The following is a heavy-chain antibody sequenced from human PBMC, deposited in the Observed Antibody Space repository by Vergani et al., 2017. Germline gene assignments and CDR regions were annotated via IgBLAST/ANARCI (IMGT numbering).Heavy chain of an antibody. CDR3: VNGXYYDQSGLASFDY. J-gene: IGHJ4*02. CDR2: ISSDGSNK. CDR1: GFTFSSYA. D-gene: IGHD3-22*01. Sequence: QVQLVESGGGVVQPGGSLRLSCAASGFTFSSYAMHWVRQAPGKGLEWVAVISSDGSNKHYADSVKGRFTISRDNSQNTLYLQMDSLTAEDTAIYFCVNGXYYDQSGLASFDYWGQGTLVTVSS. V-gene: IGHV3-30*02.